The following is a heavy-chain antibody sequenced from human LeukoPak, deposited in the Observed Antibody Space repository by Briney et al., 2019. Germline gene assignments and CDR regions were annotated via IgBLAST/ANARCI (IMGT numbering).Heavy chain of an antibody. J-gene: IGHJ4*02. CDR3: ARESFGDYYFDY. CDR1: GFTFSSYA. CDR2: ISYDGSNI. V-gene: IGHV3-30*14. D-gene: IGHD4-17*01. Sequence: GGSLRLSCAASGFTFSSYAMHWVRQALGKGLEWVAVISYDGSNIYYADPVKGRFTVSRDNSKNTLYLQMNSLRVEDTAVYSCARESFGDYYFDYWGQGTLVTVSS.